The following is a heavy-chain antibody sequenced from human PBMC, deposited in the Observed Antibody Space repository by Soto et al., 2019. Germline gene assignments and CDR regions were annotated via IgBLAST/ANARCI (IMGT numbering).Heavy chain of an antibody. Sequence: EVQLLESGGGLVQPGGSLRLSCAASGFTFSSYAMSWVRQAPGKGLEWVPAISGSGGSTYYADSVKGRFTISRDSPKNTLNLQMNSLRAEDTAVYYCAKENGYSSSWCEFDYWGQGTLVSVSS. J-gene: IGHJ4*02. CDR2: ISGSGGST. V-gene: IGHV3-23*01. CDR1: GFTFSSYA. D-gene: IGHD6-13*01. CDR3: AKENGYSSSWCEFDY.